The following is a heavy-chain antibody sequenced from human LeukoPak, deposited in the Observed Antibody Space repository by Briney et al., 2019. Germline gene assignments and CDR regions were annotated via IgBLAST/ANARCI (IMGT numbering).Heavy chain of an antibody. CDR2: IGTAGDT. Sequence: GGSLGLSCAASGFTFSSYDLHWVRQATGKGLEWVSAIGTAGDTYYPGSVKGRFTISRENAKNSLYLQMNSLRAGDTAVYYCARGYSSSWYDYWGQGTLVTVSS. D-gene: IGHD6-13*01. CDR3: ARGYSSSWYDY. V-gene: IGHV3-13*01. J-gene: IGHJ4*02. CDR1: GFTFSSYD.